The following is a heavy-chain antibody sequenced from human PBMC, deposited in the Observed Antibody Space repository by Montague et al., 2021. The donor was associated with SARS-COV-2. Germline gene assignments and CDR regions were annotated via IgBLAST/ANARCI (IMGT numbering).Heavy chain of an antibody. CDR1: GRSIISTSSY. V-gene: IGHV4-39*07. J-gene: IGHJ4*03. CDR2: IPHRENT. CDR3: VRVSGYYYGSGAFDD. Sequence: SETLSLTCTVSGRSIISTSSYWGWIRQPPGGGLEWIGSIPHRENTFYNPSLKSPVTISVDTSKNQFSLKMSSVTAADAAIYYCVRVSGYYYGSGAFDDWGQGTLVTVSA. D-gene: IGHD3-10*01.